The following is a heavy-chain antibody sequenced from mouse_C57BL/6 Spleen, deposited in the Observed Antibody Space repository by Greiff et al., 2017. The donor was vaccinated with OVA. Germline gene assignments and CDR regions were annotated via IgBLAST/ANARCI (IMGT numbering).Heavy chain of an antibody. CDR3: ARSGDGYYNAMDY. J-gene: IGHJ4*01. CDR2: IYPGDGDT. V-gene: IGHV1-82*01. CDR1: GYAFSSSW. Sequence: VQLQQSGPELVKPGASVKISCKASGYAFSSSWMNWVKQRPGKGLEWIGRIYPGDGDTNYNGKFKGKATLTADKSSSTAYMQLSSLTSEDSAVYFGARSGDGYYNAMDYWGQGTSVTVSS. D-gene: IGHD2-3*01.